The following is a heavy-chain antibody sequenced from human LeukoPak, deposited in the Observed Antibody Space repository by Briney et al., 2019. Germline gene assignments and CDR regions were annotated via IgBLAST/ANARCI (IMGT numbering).Heavy chain of an antibody. D-gene: IGHD3-16*01. V-gene: IGHV1-18*01. CDR3: ARDVNYAFDY. Sequence: GASVKVSCKSSGYSFRRNGISWVRQAPGRGLEWMAWISANSGNTNYAQNFQDRVTLTTDTSTSTAYMELRSLRSDDTAVYYCARDVNYAFDYWGQGTLVTVSS. J-gene: IGHJ4*02. CDR2: ISANSGNT. CDR1: GYSFRRNG.